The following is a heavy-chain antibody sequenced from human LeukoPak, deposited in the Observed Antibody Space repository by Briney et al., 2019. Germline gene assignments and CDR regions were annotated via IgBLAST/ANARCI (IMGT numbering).Heavy chain of an antibody. J-gene: IGHJ4*02. CDR3: ATYPSIAVAAYYFDY. V-gene: IGHV1-69*04. D-gene: IGHD6-19*01. CDR2: IIPILGIA. CDR1: GGTFSSYA. Sequence: SVKVSCKASGGTFSSYAISWVRQAPGQGLEWMGRIIPILGIANYAQKFQGRVTITADKSTSTAYMELSSLRSEDTAVYYCATYPSIAVAAYYFDYWGQGTLVTVSS.